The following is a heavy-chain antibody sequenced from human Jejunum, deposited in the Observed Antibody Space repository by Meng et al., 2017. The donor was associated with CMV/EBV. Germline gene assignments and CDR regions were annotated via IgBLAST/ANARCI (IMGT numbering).Heavy chain of an antibody. CDR2: ISTYNDNP. CDR1: GYIFSSYG. V-gene: IGHV1-18*01. Sequence: QVQLVQSGAEVKRPGASVKVSCKASGYIFSSYGFTWVRQAPGQGLEWLGWISTYNDNPKYAQKVQGRVTMTADTSTSTAYMELRSLTSDDTAVYYCARDLWPHIVVVTAPSEFWGQGTLVTVSS. J-gene: IGHJ4*02. CDR3: ARDLWPHIVVVTAPSEF. D-gene: IGHD2-21*02.